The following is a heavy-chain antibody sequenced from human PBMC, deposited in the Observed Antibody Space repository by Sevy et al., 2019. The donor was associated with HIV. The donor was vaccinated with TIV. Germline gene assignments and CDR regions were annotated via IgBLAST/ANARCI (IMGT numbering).Heavy chain of an antibody. J-gene: IGHJ5*02. V-gene: IGHV1-18*01. Sequence: ASVKVSCKASGYSFTTYAITWVRQAPGQGLEWMGWISPFHGNTNYAEKLQGRVSMTTDTSTSTAYMELTSLRSDDTAVYYCARVFGGRLYNGRFDPWGQGTLVTVS. CDR3: ARVFGGRLYNGRFDP. CDR1: GYSFTTYA. CDR2: ISPFHGNT. D-gene: IGHD2-2*02.